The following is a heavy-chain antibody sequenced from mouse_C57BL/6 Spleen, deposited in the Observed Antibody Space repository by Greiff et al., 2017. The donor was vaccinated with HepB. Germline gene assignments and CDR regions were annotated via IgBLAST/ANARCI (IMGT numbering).Heavy chain of an antibody. CDR2: INPNNGGT. Sequence: EVQLQESGPELVKPGASVKIPCKASGYTFTDYNMDWVKQSHGKSLEWIGDINPNNGGTIYNQKFKGKATLTVDKSSSTAYMELRSLTSEDTAVYYCARSSSSPYYYAMDYWGQGTSVTVSS. CDR1: GYTFTDYN. V-gene: IGHV1-18*01. J-gene: IGHJ4*01. D-gene: IGHD1-1*01. CDR3: ARSSSSPYYYAMDY.